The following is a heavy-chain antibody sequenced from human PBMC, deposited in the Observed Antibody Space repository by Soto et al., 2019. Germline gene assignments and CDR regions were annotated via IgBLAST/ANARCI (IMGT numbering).Heavy chain of an antibody. V-gene: IGHV3-13*04. Sequence: GGSLRLSCSASGFTFSSYDMHWVRQGPGKGLEWVSAIGTAGDTNYAGSVKGRFTISRENAKNSLYPQMNSLRAGDTAIYFCARAIGPTLFDYWGQGALVTVSS. J-gene: IGHJ4*02. CDR2: IGTAGDT. D-gene: IGHD3-22*01. CDR3: ARAIGPTLFDY. CDR1: GFTFSSYD.